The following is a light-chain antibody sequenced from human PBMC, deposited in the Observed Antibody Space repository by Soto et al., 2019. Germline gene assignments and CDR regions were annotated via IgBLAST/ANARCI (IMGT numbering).Light chain of an antibody. CDR3: QQYGSSPWT. CDR1: QSVSSSY. Sequence: EVVLTHSPGILSLSTCERATLSWSASQSVSSSYLAWYQQRPGQAPRLLIYGASTRATGIPARFSGSGSGTDFTLTISRLEPEDFAVYYCQQYGSSPWTFGQGTKVDIK. J-gene: IGKJ1*01. V-gene: IGKV3-20*01. CDR2: GAS.